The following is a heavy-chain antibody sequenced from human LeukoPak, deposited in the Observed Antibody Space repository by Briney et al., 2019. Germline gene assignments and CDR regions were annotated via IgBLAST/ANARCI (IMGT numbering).Heavy chain of an antibody. CDR3: ARNTYYYDNSAGTFDF. J-gene: IGHJ4*02. CDR2: INPNSGGT. V-gene: IGHV1-2*02. D-gene: IGHD3-22*01. CDR1: GYTFTGYY. Sequence: GASVKVSCKASGYTFTGYYMHWVRQAPGQGLEWMGWINPNSGGTNYAQKFQGRVTMTRDTSISTAYMELSRLTSDDTAVFYCARNTYYYDNSAGTFDFWGQGTLVTASS.